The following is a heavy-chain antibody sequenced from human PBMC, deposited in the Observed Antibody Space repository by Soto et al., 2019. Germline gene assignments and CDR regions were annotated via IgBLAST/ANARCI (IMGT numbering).Heavy chain of an antibody. D-gene: IGHD6-19*01. V-gene: IGHV3-23*01. CDR1: GFFFSSYT. CDR2: FSATSENT. CDR3: AKARDQQWVRLPFDY. J-gene: IGHJ4*02. Sequence: EVQLLESGGGLVQPGGSLRLSCVGSGFFFSSYTMTWVRQAPGKGLEWVSSFSATSENTYYAESVRGRFTISSDNSKNTLFLQMNSLTAEDTAMYYCAKARDQQWVRLPFDYWGQGILVIVSS.